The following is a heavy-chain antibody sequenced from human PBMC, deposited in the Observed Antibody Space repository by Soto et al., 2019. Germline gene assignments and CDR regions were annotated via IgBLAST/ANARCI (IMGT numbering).Heavy chain of an antibody. V-gene: IGHV3-33*01. Sequence: QVQLVESGGGVVQPGRSLRLSCAASGFTFSSYGMYWVRQAPGKGLEWVAVIWYDGSNKYYADSVKGRFTISRDNSKNTLYLQMNSLRAEDTAVYYCARALGYCSGGSCYNDAFDIWGQGTMVTVSS. D-gene: IGHD2-15*01. CDR3: ARALGYCSGGSCYNDAFDI. CDR2: IWYDGSNK. J-gene: IGHJ3*02. CDR1: GFTFSSYG.